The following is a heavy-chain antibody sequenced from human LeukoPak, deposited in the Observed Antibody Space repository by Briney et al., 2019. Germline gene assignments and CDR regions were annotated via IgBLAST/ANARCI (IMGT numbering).Heavy chain of an antibody. Sequence: ASVKVSCKASRYTFTSNYIHWVRQAPGQGLEWMGMIYPRDGSTSYAQNFQGRVTVTRDTSTTTVHMELRGLRSEDTAVYYCARDQEGFDYWGQGTVVTVSS. CDR1: RYTFTSNY. CDR3: ARDQEGFDY. J-gene: IGHJ4*02. CDR2: IYPRDGST. V-gene: IGHV1-46*01.